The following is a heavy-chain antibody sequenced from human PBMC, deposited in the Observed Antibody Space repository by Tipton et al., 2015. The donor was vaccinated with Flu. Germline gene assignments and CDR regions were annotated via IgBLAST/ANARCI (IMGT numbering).Heavy chain of an antibody. V-gene: IGHV4-34*01. CDR3: ARGDIVHYDFWSGYFSNGMDV. CDR1: GGSFSGYY. D-gene: IGHD3-3*01. Sequence: LSCAVYGGSFSGYYWSWIRQPPGKGLEWIGEINHSGSTNYNPSLKSRVTISVDTSKNQFSLKLSSVTAADTAVYYCARGDIVHYDFWSGYFSNGMDVWGQGTTVPVSS. J-gene: IGHJ6*02. CDR2: INHSGST.